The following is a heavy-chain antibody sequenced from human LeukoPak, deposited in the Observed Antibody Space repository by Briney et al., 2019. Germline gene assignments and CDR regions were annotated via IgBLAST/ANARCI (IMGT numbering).Heavy chain of an antibody. CDR2: ILGSGGST. CDR3: AKVLTRFDY. Sequence: AGGSLRLSCAASGFTFSSYAMSWVRQAPGKGLVWVSSILGSGGSTYYADSVKGRFTISRDNTKNTLYLQMNSLRAEDTAVYYCAKVLTRFDYWGQGTLVTVSS. D-gene: IGHD3-9*01. V-gene: IGHV3-23*01. J-gene: IGHJ4*02. CDR1: GFTFSSYA.